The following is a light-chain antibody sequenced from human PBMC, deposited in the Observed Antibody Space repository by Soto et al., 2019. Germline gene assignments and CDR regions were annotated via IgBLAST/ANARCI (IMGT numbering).Light chain of an antibody. V-gene: IGKV3-20*01. J-gene: IGKJ4*01. CDR2: GAS. CDR3: KRNGAPPT. CDR1: HTVNSNY. Sequence: ETVLTQSPGTLSLSPGERATLSCRASHTVNSNYLGWYQQKPGQAPRLLMDGASSRATGIPDRFSGSGSGTDFPPTIRRREPEVFAVYYCKRNGAPPTLGGGTKV.